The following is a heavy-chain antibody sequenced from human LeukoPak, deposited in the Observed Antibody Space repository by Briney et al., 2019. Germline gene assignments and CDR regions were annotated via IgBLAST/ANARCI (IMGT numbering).Heavy chain of an antibody. CDR1: GFTFSTYW. Sequence: GGSLRLSCAASGFTFSTYWMSWVRQAPGKGLEWVANIKEDGSEKYYGDSVKGRFTISRDNAKNSLYLEMNSLRVEDKVVYYCARDSSGYQWGQGTLVTVSS. V-gene: IGHV3-7*01. CDR3: ARDSSGYQ. J-gene: IGHJ4*02. D-gene: IGHD3-22*01. CDR2: IKEDGSEK.